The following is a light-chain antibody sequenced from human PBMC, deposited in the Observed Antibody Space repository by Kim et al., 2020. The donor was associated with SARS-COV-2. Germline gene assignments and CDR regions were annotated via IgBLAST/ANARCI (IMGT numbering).Light chain of an antibody. CDR1: QGIRND. J-gene: IGKJ5*01. CDR3: LQDYRYPRT. CDR2: GAF. Sequence: IQMTQSPSSLSASVGDRVTITCRASQGIRNDLAWYQQRPGKAPKLLIYGAFSLQTGVPSRFSGSGSATDFTLTISSLQPEDIATYFCLQDYRYPRTFGQGTRLEIK. V-gene: IGKV1-6*01.